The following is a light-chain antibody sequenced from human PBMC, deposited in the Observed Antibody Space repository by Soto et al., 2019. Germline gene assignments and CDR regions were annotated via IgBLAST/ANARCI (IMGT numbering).Light chain of an antibody. V-gene: IGKV1-8*01. CDR2: AAS. CDR1: EGISSY. Sequence: AIGITQTPTSLSASTVDRVTITCRASEGISSYLAWYQQKPGKAPKLLIYAASTLQSGVPSRFSGSGSGTDFTLTISCLQSEDFTTYYCPQYSSYPRTFGQGTKVDIK. CDR3: PQYSSYPRT. J-gene: IGKJ1*01.